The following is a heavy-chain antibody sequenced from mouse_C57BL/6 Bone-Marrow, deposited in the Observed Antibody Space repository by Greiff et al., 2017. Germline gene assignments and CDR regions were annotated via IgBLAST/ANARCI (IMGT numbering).Heavy chain of an antibody. V-gene: IGHV5-6*02. CDR1: GFTFSSYG. CDR2: ISSGGSYT. Sequence: DVKLVESGGDLVKPGGSLKLSCAASGFTFSSYGMSWVRQTPDKRLEWVATISSGGSYTYYPDSVKGRFTISRDNAKNTLYLQMSSLKSEDTAMYYCARQFITTVVADYWGQGTTLTVSS. D-gene: IGHD1-1*01. J-gene: IGHJ2*01. CDR3: ARQFITTVVADY.